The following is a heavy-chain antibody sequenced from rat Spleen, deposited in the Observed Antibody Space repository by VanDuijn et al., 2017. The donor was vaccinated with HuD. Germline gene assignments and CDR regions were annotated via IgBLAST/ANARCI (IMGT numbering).Heavy chain of an antibody. D-gene: IGHD1-12*02. CDR2: IDNAGST. CDR3: TACYDGTHYYFDS. Sequence: EVQLQESGPGLVKPSQSLSLTCSVTGHSITSNYWAWIRKFPGNKMEWMGYIDNAGSTNYNPSLKSRISITRDTSKNQFFLQVNSVTTEDTATYYCTACYDGTHYYFDSWGQGVMVTVSS. J-gene: IGHJ2*01. CDR1: GHSITSNY. V-gene: IGHV3-3*01.